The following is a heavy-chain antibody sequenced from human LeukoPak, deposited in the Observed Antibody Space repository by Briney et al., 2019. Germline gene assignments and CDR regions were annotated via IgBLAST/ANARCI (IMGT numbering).Heavy chain of an antibody. J-gene: IGHJ3*02. CDR2: IYTSGST. D-gene: IGHD3-22*01. CDR3: ARDQSTIVVEAFDI. Sequence: SETLSLTCTVSGGSISSYYWSWIRQPAGKGLEWIGRIYTSGSTNYNPSLKSRVTMSVDTSKNQFSLKLSSVTAADTAVYYCARDQSTIVVEAFDIWGQGTMVTVSS. V-gene: IGHV4-4*07. CDR1: GGSISSYY.